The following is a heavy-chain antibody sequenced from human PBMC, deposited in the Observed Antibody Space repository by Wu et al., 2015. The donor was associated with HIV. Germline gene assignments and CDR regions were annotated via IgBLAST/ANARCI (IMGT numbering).Heavy chain of an antibody. CDR3: ANRNRIGNMEAFDI. CDR1: GYTFTTYY. V-gene: IGHV1-46*03. CDR2: INPSISST. J-gene: IGHJ3*02. D-gene: IGHD1-1*01. Sequence: QVQLVQSGAEVKKPGASVKISCKASGYTFTTYYMHWVRQAPGQGLEWMGIINPSISSTSYAQKFQGRVTMSRDTSTSTVYMELSSLRSEDTAVYFCANRNRIGNMEAFDIWGQGTKVIVSS.